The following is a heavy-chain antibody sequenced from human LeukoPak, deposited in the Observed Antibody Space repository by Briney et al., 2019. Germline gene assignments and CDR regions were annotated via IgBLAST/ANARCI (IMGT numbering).Heavy chain of an antibody. D-gene: IGHD3-10*01. CDR3: ARAVWFGELLGWFDP. J-gene: IGHJ5*02. V-gene: IGHV3-21*01. CDR1: GFTFSSYS. CDR2: ISSSSSYI. Sequence: GGSLRLSCAASGFTFSSYSMNWVRQAPGKGLGWVSSISSSSSYIYYADSVKGRFTISRDNAKNSLYLQMNSLRAEDTAVYYCARAVWFGELLGWFDPWGQGTLVTVSS.